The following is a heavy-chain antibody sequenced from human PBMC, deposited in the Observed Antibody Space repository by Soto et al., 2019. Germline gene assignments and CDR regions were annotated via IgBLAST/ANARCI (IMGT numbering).Heavy chain of an antibody. CDR2: IYPGGSDT. D-gene: IGHD6-6*01. CDR3: ARRLSSDQLVDYRPMSYFDY. Sequence: GESLKISCKGSGYSFTSYWIGWVRQMPGKGLEWMGIIYPGGSDTIYSPSFQGQVTISADKSISTAYLQWSSLKASDTAMYYWARRLSSDQLVDYRPMSYFDYWGQGTLVTVSS. J-gene: IGHJ4*02. CDR1: GYSFTSYW. V-gene: IGHV5-51*01.